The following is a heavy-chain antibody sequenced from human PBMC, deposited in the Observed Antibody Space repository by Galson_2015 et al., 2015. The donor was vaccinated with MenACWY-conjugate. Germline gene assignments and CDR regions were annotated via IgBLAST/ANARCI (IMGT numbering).Heavy chain of an antibody. V-gene: IGHV3-23*01. J-gene: IGHJ4*02. D-gene: IGHD3-22*01. Sequence: SLRLSCAASGFTFSTYAMSWVRQAPGKGLEWVSAISGSGGSTHYADSVKGRFTISRDNSKNTVNLQMNSLRAEDTAVYYCAKEKENYYDSSGDYWGQGTLVTVSS. CDR2: ISGSGGST. CDR3: AKEKENYYDSSGDY. CDR1: GFTFSTYA.